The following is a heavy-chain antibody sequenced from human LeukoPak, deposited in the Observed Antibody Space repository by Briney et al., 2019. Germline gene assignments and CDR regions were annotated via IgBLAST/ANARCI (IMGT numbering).Heavy chain of an antibody. D-gene: IGHD2-15*01. CDR1: GFTFSSYA. V-gene: IGHV3-23*01. CDR2: ISGSGGST. CDR3: AKERALAVVVVAAFWFDP. J-gene: IGHJ5*02. Sequence: GGSLRLSCAASGFTFSSYAMSWVRQAPGKGLEWVSAISGSGGSTYYADSVKGRFTISRDNSKNTLYLQMNSLRAEDTAVYYCAKERALAVVVVAAFWFDPWGQGTLVTVSS.